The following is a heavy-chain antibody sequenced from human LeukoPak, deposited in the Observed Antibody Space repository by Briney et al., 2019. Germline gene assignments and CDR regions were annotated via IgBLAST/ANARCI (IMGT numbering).Heavy chain of an antibody. J-gene: IGHJ4*02. CDR2: ISSSGSTI. D-gene: IGHD6-6*01. Sequence: TGGSLRLSCAASGFTFSNYEMNWVRQAPGKGLEWVSYISSSGSTIYYADSVKGRFTISRDNAKNSLYLQMNSLRAEDTAVYYCARESIATVHFDYWGQGTLVTVSS. CDR1: GFTFSNYE. V-gene: IGHV3-48*03. CDR3: ARESIATVHFDY.